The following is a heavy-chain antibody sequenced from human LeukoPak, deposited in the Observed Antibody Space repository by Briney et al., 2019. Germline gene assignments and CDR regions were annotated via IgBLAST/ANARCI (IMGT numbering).Heavy chain of an antibody. CDR3: ARGGSSGWYDY. CDR2: IYYSGST. D-gene: IGHD6-19*01. V-gene: IGHV4-59*01. J-gene: IGHJ4*02. CDR1: GGSISSYY. Sequence: SETLPLTCTVSGGSISSYYWSWIRQPPGKGLEWIGYIYYSGSTNYNPSLKSRVTISVDTSKNQFSLKLSSVTAADTAVYYCARGGSSGWYDYWGQGTLVTVSS.